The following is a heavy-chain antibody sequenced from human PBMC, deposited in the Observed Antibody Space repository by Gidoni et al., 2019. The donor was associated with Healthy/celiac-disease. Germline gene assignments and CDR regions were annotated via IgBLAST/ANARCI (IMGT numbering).Heavy chain of an antibody. J-gene: IGHJ3*02. Sequence: QITLKESGPTLVKPTQTLTLTCNFSGFSLSTRGVGVGWIRQPPGKALEWLALIYWDDDKRYSPSLKSRLTITKDTSKNHVVLTMTNMDPVYTATYYCAHQGDGFDIWGQGTMVTVSS. CDR3: AHQGDGFDI. CDR2: IYWDDDK. V-gene: IGHV2-5*02. CDR1: GFSLSTRGVG.